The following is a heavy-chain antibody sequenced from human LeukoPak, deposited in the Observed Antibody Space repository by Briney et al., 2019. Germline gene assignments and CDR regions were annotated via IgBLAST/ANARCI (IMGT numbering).Heavy chain of an antibody. V-gene: IGHV3-30*18. CDR3: AKDLRRKGFDY. CDR1: GFTFSSYG. CDR2: ISYDGSNK. Sequence: GGSLRLSCAASGFTFSSYGMHWVRQAPGKGLEWVAVISYDGSNKYYADSVKGRFTISRDNSKNTLYLQMNSLRAEDTAVYHCAKDLRRKGFDYWGQGTLVTVSS. J-gene: IGHJ4*02.